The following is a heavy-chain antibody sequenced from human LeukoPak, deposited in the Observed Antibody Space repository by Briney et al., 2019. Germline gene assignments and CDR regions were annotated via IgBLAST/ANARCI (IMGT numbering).Heavy chain of an antibody. CDR3: ARVAEGGWFDP. Sequence: GGSLRLSCAASGFTFSSYAMHWVRQAPGKGLEYVSAISSNGGSTYYANSVKGRFTISRDNSKNTLYLQMGSLRAEDMAVYYCARVAEGGWFDPWGQGTLVTVSS. D-gene: IGHD3-16*01. CDR1: GFTFSSYA. J-gene: IGHJ5*02. V-gene: IGHV3-64*01. CDR2: ISSNGGST.